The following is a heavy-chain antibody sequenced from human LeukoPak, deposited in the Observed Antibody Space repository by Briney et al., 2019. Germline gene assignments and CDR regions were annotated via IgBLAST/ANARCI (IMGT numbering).Heavy chain of an antibody. Sequence: SETLSLTCTVSGGSISSYYWSWIRQPPGKGLEWIGYTYYSGSTNYNPSLKSRVTISVDTSKNQFSLKLSSVTAADTAVYYCASHIAAASNFDYRGQGTLVTVSS. CDR2: TYYSGST. CDR3: ASHIAAASNFDY. CDR1: GGSISSYY. J-gene: IGHJ4*02. V-gene: IGHV4-59*01. D-gene: IGHD6-13*01.